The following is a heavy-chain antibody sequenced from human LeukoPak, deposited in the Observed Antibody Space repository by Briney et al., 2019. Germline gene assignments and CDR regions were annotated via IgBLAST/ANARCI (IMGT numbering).Heavy chain of an antibody. CDR1: GYTFTGYY. V-gene: IGHV1-2*02. CDR3: ARGYDSSGYYSGY. J-gene: IGHJ4*02. Sequence: ASVKVSCKASGYTFTGYYMHWVRQAPGQGLEWMGWINPNSGGTNYAQKFQGRVTMTRDTSISTDYMELSRLRSDDTAVYYCARGYDSSGYYSGYWGQGTLVTVSS. CDR2: INPNSGGT. D-gene: IGHD3-22*01.